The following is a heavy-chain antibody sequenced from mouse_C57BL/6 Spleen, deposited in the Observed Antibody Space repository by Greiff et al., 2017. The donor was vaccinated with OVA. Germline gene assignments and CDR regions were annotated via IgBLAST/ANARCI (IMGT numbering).Heavy chain of an antibody. CDR1: GYTFTDYY. V-gene: IGHV1-19*01. J-gene: IGHJ4*01. D-gene: IGHD1-2*01. CDR3: AREGTTAPMDY. Sequence: DVQLQESGPVLVKPGASVKMSCKASGYTFTDYYMNWVKQSHGKSLEWIGVINPYNGGTSYNQKFKGKATLTVDKSSSTAYMELNSLTSEDSAVYYCAREGTTAPMDYWGQGTSVTVSS. CDR2: INPYNGGT.